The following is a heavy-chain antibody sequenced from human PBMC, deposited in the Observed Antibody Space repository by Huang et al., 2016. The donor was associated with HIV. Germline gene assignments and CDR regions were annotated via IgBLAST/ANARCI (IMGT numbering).Heavy chain of an antibody. CDR1: GGSISSSSYY. J-gene: IGHJ6*02. D-gene: IGHD6-19*01. V-gene: IGHV4-39*01. Sequence: LQLQESGPGLVKSSETLSLICTVSGGSISSSSYYWGWSRQPPGKGPEWSGSIYYSGNNDYNPPLKSRVTISVDTSKNQFSLKVNSVTAADTAVYYCARHGRVAGHYYNNMDVWGRGTTVTVSS. CDR3: ARHGRVAGHYYNNMDV. CDR2: IYYSGNN.